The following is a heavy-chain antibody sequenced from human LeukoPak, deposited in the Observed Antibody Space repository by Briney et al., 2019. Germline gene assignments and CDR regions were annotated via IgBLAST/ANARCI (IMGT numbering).Heavy chain of an antibody. V-gene: IGHV3-30*02. Sequence: GGSLRLSCAASGFTFSSYGMHWVRQAPGKGLEWVAFIRYDGSNKYYADSVKCRFTISRDNSKNTLYLQMNSLRAEDTAVYYCAKFSTTVYGGNPHKYYYYYMDVWGKGTTVTISS. CDR1: GFTFSSYG. CDR2: IRYDGSNK. D-gene: IGHD4-23*01. J-gene: IGHJ6*03. CDR3: AKFSTTVYGGNPHKYYYYYMDV.